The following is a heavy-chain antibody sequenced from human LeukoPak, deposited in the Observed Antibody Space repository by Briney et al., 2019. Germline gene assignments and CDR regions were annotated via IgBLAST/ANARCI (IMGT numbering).Heavy chain of an antibody. CDR2: IWYDGSNK. CDR3: ARDRGGADFDY. J-gene: IGHJ4*02. CDR1: GFTFSSYG. D-gene: IGHD3-10*01. V-gene: IGHV3-33*01. Sequence: PGGSLRLSCAASGFTFSSYGMHWVRQAPGKGLEWVAVIWYDGSNKYYADSVKGRFTISRDNSKNTLYLQMNSLRAEDTAVYYCARDRGGADFDYWGQGTLVTVSP.